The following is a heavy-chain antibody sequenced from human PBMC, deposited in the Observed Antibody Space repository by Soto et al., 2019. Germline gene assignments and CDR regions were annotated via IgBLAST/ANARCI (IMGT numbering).Heavy chain of an antibody. Sequence: QVQLQESGPGLVKPSQTLSLTCTVSGGSISSGGYYWSWIRQHPGKGLEWIGYIYYSGSTYYNPTLKGRVTISVDTSKNQFSLKLSSVTAADTAVYYCARAYYDFWSGSDHNWFDPWGQGTLVTVSS. D-gene: IGHD3-3*01. CDR2: IYYSGST. CDR3: ARAYYDFWSGSDHNWFDP. V-gene: IGHV4-31*03. J-gene: IGHJ5*02. CDR1: GGSISSGGYY.